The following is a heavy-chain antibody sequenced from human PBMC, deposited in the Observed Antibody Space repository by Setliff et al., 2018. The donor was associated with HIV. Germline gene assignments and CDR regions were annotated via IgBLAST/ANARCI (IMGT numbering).Heavy chain of an antibody. D-gene: IGHD6-19*01. CDR1: GYTFTKYA. CDR3: ARGWATGADSSPLDV. V-gene: IGHV1-2*06. CDR2: INPNSGGT. Sequence: ASVKVSCKASGYTFTKYAMHWVRQAPGQGLEWMGRINPNSGGTKYGQKFQGRVTMTRDTSMSTAYMELNRLISDDTAVYYCARGWATGADSSPLDVWGKGTTVTVSS. J-gene: IGHJ6*04.